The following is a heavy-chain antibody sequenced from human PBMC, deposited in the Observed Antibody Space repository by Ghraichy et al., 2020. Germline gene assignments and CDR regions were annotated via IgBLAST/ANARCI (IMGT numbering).Heavy chain of an antibody. D-gene: IGHD3-10*01. J-gene: IGHJ4*02. Sequence: SETLSLTCTVSGGSISSTDYYCNWIRQSPGKGLEWIGGIYYTGSTYYNPSLKSRVTISVDTSKIQFSLNLGSVTAADTAVYYCARSYGSYVDWGQGTLVTVSS. CDR1: GGSISSTDYY. CDR3: ARSYGSYVD. CDR2: IYYTGST. V-gene: IGHV4-39*01.